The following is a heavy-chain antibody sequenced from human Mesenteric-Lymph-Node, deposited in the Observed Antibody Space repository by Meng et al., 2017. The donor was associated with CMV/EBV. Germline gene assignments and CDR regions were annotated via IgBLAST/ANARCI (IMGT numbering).Heavy chain of an antibody. V-gene: IGHV1-2*02. Sequence: ASVKVSCKASGYTFTGYYMHWVRPAPGQGLEWMGWINPNSGGTNYAQKFQGRVTMTRDTSISTAYMELSRLRSDDTAVYYCARVGYSYGDAFDIWGQGTMVTVSS. CDR2: INPNSGGT. CDR1: GYTFTGYY. D-gene: IGHD5-18*01. CDR3: ARVGYSYGDAFDI. J-gene: IGHJ3*02.